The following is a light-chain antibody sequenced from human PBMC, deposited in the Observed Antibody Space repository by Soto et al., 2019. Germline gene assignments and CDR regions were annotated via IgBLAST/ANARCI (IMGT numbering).Light chain of an antibody. CDR2: GAS. CDR3: QQYNNWWT. Sequence: EIVLTQSPGTLSLSPGERATLSCRASQSVRSNFLAWYQQKPGQAPRLLIYGASNRATGIPDRFSGSGSGTEFTLTISSLQSEDFAVYYCQQYNNWWTFGQGTKVDIK. V-gene: IGKV3-20*01. J-gene: IGKJ1*01. CDR1: QSVRSNF.